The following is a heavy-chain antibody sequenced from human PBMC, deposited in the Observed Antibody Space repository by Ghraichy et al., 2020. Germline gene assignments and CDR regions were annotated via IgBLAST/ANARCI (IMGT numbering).Heavy chain of an antibody. CDR2: ISNDGSNK. D-gene: IGHD6-19*01. J-gene: IGHJ6*02. CDR1: GVTFRNYG. V-gene: IGHV3-30*18. CDR3: AKDPIAVAGNNYYGMDV. Sequence: GSLRLSCVASGVTFRNYGMHWVRQAPGKGLEWVAVISNDGSNKYYADSVKGRFAISRDNSKNTLSLQMNSLRAEDTALYYCAKDPIAVAGNNYYGMDVWGQGTTVTVS.